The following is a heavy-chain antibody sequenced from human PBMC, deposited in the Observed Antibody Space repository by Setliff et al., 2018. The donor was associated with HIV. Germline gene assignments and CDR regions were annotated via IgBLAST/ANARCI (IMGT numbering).Heavy chain of an antibody. CDR1: GYSFTSYW. CDR2: IYPDDSNI. Sequence: PGESLKISCKGSGYSFTSYWIGWVRQMPGKGLEWMGIIYPDDSNIRYNPSFQNQVTISADKSITTAYLQINNLKASDTATYYCARRDGRSMNAFQIWGPGTVVTVSS. J-gene: IGHJ3*01. CDR3: ARRDGRSMNAFQI. V-gene: IGHV5-51*01. D-gene: IGHD6-13*01.